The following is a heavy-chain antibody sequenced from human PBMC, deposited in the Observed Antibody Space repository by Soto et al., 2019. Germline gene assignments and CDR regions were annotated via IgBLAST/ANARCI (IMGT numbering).Heavy chain of an antibody. CDR2: IWYDGSNK. CDR1: GFTFSSYG. D-gene: IGHD3-3*01. V-gene: IGHV3-33*01. Sequence: QVQLVESGGGVVQPGRSLRLSCAASGFTFSSYGMHWVRQAPGKGLEWVAVIWYDGSNKYYADSVKGRFTISRDNSKNTLYLQMNSLRAEDTAVYYRARDRPVLRFLEWSGDGMDVWGQGTTVTVSS. CDR3: ARDRPVLRFLEWSGDGMDV. J-gene: IGHJ6*02.